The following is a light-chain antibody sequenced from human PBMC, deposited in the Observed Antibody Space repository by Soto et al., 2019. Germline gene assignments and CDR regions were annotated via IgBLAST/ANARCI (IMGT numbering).Light chain of an antibody. Sequence: EILLTQSQGPLAFSPGARATLSCSASQSVSSSYLAWYQQKPGQAPRLLIYGASSRATGIPDRFSGSGSGTDFTLTISRLEPEDFAVYYCQQYGTSTWTFGQGTKVDIK. CDR3: QQYGTSTWT. J-gene: IGKJ1*01. CDR2: GAS. V-gene: IGKV3-20*01. CDR1: QSVSSSY.